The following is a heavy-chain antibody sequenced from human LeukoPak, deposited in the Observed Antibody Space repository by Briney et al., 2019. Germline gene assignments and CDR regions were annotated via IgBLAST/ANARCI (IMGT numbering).Heavy chain of an antibody. CDR1: GYTFTGYH. V-gene: IGHV1-2*06. Sequence: GASVKVSCKASGYTFTGYHIHWGRQAPGKRLEWMGRITPYSGDTNFAQKFQGRVTMTRDTSITTAYMDLSSLTPDDTAVYFCARDQGSLTRSWYTGYWGQGTQVTVSS. CDR2: ITPYSGDT. CDR3: ARDQGSLTRSWYTGY. D-gene: IGHD6-13*01. J-gene: IGHJ4*02.